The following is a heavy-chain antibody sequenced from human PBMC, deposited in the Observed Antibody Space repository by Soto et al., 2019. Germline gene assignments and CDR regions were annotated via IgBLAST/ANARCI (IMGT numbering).Heavy chain of an antibody. CDR2: ISSSSSYI. Sequence: EVQLVESGGGLVKPGGSLRLSCAASGFTFSSYSMNWVRQTPGKGLEWVSSISSSSSYIYYADSVKGRFTISRDNAKNSLYLQMNSLRAEDTAVYYCARVWANWFDPWGQGTLVTVSS. J-gene: IGHJ5*02. CDR3: ARVWANWFDP. CDR1: GFTFSSYS. D-gene: IGHD1-26*01. V-gene: IGHV3-21*01.